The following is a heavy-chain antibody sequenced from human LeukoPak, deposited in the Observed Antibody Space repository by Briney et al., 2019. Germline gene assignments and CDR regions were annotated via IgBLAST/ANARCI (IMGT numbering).Heavy chain of an antibody. D-gene: IGHD3-3*01. CDR2: ISWDGGST. Sequence: GGSLRLSCAASGFTFDDYTMHWVRQAPGKGLEWVSLISWDGGSTYYADSVKGRFTISRDNSKNSLYLQMNSLRTEDTALYYCAKGGPRPYYDFWSGYLNWFDPWGQGTLVTVSS. CDR3: AKGGPRPYYDFWSGYLNWFDP. V-gene: IGHV3-43*01. J-gene: IGHJ5*02. CDR1: GFTFDDYT.